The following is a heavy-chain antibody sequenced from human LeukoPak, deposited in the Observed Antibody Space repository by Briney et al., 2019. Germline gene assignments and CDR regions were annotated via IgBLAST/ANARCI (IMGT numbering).Heavy chain of an antibody. J-gene: IGHJ3*02. Sequence: GGSLRLSCAASGFSFSSYGMNWVRQAPGKGLEWVSYISSGSSTIYYADSVKGRFTNSRDNAKNSLYLQMNSLRAEDTAVYYCARDGYEFRAFDIWGQGTMVTVSP. CDR2: ISSGSSTI. V-gene: IGHV3-48*01. CDR1: GFSFSSYG. CDR3: ARDGYEFRAFDI. D-gene: IGHD5-12*01.